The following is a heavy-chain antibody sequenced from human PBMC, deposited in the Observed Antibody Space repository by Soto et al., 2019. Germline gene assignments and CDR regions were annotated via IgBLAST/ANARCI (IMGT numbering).Heavy chain of an antibody. Sequence: EVQLVESGGGVVQPGGSLRLSCEASRGAFGAYWMHWVSQAPGKGLVWVSRINRDSNDIIYADSVKGRFTASRDNAKNMVFLQMNRLRVEYTAVYYCESDVHYNGFDSWGQGTLVTVSS. V-gene: IGHV3-74*01. D-gene: IGHD4-4*01. J-gene: IGHJ5*01. CDR2: INRDSNDI. CDR3: ESDVHYNGFDS. CDR1: RGAFGAYW.